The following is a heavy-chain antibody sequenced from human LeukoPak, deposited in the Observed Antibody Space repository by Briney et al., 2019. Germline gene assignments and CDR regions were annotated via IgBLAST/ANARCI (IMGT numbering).Heavy chain of an antibody. J-gene: IGHJ1*01. V-gene: IGHV3-23*01. D-gene: IGHD1-26*01. Sequence: GGPLRLSCAASGFNLSRHAMDWLRQAPAKGLEWVSDISYSGGSTYYAPSVKGRFTTSRDNSKNTLYLQMNSLRADDTAVYYCTNWDHWGQGTLVTVSS. CDR1: GFNLSRHA. CDR3: TNWDH. CDR2: ISYSGGST.